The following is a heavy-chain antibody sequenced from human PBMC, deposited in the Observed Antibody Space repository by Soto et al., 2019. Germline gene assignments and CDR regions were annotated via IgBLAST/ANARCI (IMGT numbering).Heavy chain of an antibody. CDR3: AKDRVVMKILRPPGWFDY. V-gene: IGHV3-30*18. D-gene: IGHD2-21*01. J-gene: IGHJ4*02. Sequence: QVQLVESGGGVVQPGRSLRLSCAASGFTFSAYGMHWVRQAPGKGLEWVAVISYDGGDKYYADSVKGRFTISRDNSKNTLYLQMNSLRVEDTAVYYCAKDRVVMKILRPPGWFDYWGQGTLVTVSS. CDR2: ISYDGGDK. CDR1: GFTFSAYG.